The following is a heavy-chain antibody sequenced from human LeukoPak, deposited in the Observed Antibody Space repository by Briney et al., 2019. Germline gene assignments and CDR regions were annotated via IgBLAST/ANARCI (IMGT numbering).Heavy chain of an antibody. V-gene: IGHV3-30*04. J-gene: IGHJ1*01. CDR2: LQYERSIK. CDR1: GFTSSSYA. CDR3: VGFTRIAGLVQH. D-gene: IGHD6-13*01. Sequence: GGSLRLSCAASGFTSSSYAMHWVRRAPGKGLEWVEFLQYERSIKYYANSEKRRLTLSRDNSKNTLYLQMNSLRAEDTAVYYCVGFTRIAGLVQHWGQGTLVSVSS.